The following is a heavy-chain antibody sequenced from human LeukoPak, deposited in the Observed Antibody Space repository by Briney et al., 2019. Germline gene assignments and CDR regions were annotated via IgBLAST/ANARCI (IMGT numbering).Heavy chain of an antibody. CDR2: IWYDGSNK. CDR1: GFTFSSYG. D-gene: IGHD3-10*01. J-gene: IGHJ5*02. CDR3: ARDSLPWELPNPPWFDP. Sequence: GGSLRLSCAASGFTFSSYGMHWVRQAPGKGLEWVAVIWYDGSNKYYADSVKGRFTISRDNSKNTLYLQMNSLRAEDTAVYYCARDSLPWELPNPPWFDPWGQGTLVTVSS. V-gene: IGHV3-33*01.